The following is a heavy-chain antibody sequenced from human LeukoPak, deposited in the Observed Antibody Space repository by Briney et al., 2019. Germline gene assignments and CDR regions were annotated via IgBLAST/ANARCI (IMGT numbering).Heavy chain of an antibody. Sequence: GGSLRLSCAASGFIFNSYGIHWVRQAPGKGLEWVTVIYKDGNTKYYADSVKGRFTISRDNSKNTVYLQMNSLRAEDTAVYYCAKPFGSRGYFDYWGQGTLVTVSS. CDR1: GFIFNSYG. V-gene: IGHV3-33*06. CDR2: IYKDGNTK. J-gene: IGHJ4*02. CDR3: AKPFGSRGYFDY. D-gene: IGHD3-3*01.